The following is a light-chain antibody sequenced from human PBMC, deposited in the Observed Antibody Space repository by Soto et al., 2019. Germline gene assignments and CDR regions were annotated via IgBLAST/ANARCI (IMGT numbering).Light chain of an antibody. V-gene: IGKV1-27*01. J-gene: IGKJ4*02. CDR3: RKYNSAPLT. CDR1: PGIGVC. Sequence: DIQMTQPPSSLSASLGDRVTIPCRASPGIGVCLAWFRQKPGKVPKLLIDAASTLQSGVPSHFSGSESETDFTLTISILQPEDFATYYCRKYNSAPLTFGGGTKVEIK. CDR2: AAS.